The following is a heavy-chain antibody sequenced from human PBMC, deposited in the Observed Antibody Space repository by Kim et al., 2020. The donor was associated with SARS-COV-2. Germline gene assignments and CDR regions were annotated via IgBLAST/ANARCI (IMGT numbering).Heavy chain of an antibody. CDR2: IRSKAYGGTT. Sequence: GGSLRLSCTASGFTLGDYAMSWVRQAPGKGLEWVGFIRSKAYGGTTEYAASVKGRFTISRDDSKSIAYLQMNSLKTEDTAVYYCTRVHRLRFLEWLFPRAYDYFDYWGQGTLVTVSS. CDR1: GFTLGDYA. V-gene: IGHV3-49*04. J-gene: IGHJ4*02. D-gene: IGHD3-3*01. CDR3: TRVHRLRFLEWLFPRAYDYFDY.